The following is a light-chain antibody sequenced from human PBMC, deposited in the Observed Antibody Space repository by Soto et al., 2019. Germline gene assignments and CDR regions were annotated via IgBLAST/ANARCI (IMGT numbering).Light chain of an antibody. CDR2: DAS. Sequence: DIQMTQSPSTLSASAGDRVTITCRASQSISSWLAWYQQKPGKAPKLLIYDASSLEGGVPSRFSGSGSGTEFTLTISSLQPDDFATYYCQQYSSYSWTFGQGTKVEIK. V-gene: IGKV1-5*01. CDR3: QQYSSYSWT. J-gene: IGKJ1*01. CDR1: QSISSW.